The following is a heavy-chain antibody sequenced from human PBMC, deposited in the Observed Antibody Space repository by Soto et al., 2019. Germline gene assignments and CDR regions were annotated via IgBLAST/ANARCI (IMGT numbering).Heavy chain of an antibody. CDR3: ARDSSRYRHGTDV. V-gene: IGHV3-21*01. J-gene: IGHJ6*02. Sequence: GGSLRLSCAASGFPFSSYSMNWVRQSPGKGLEWVSSISSSSSYIYYADSVKGRFTISRDNAKNSLYLQMNSLRAEETAVHYCARDSSRYRHGTDVWGQGTTVTVSS. CDR1: GFPFSSYS. D-gene: IGHD6-13*01. CDR2: ISSSSSYI.